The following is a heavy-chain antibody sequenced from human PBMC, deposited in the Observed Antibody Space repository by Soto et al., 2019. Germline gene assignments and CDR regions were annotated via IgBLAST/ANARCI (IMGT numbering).Heavy chain of an antibody. V-gene: IGHV4-31*03. J-gene: IGHJ4*02. D-gene: IGHD6-13*01. CDR1: GGSISSGGYF. CDR3: ARFAKEENPKVGSWYYFDY. Sequence: SATLSLTCTVSGGSISSGGYFWSWVRQHPGKGLEWIGNIYYSGRTYYNPSLKSRVTISVDTSKNQFSLKLSSVTAADTAVYYCARFAKEENPKVGSWYYFDYWGQGTRVT. CDR2: IYYSGRT.